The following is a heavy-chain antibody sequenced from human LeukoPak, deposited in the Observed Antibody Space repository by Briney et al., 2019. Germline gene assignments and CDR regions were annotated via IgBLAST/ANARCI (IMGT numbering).Heavy chain of an antibody. J-gene: IGHJ4*02. CDR2: ISYDGSNK. D-gene: IGHD6-13*01. Sequence: GGSLRLSCAVSGFTFSSYAMHWVRQAPGKGLEWVAVISYDGSNKYYADSVKGRFTISRDNSKNTLYLQMNSLRAEDTAVYYCARGPGIAAAASWGQGTLVTVSS. V-gene: IGHV3-30-3*01. CDR1: GFTFSSYA. CDR3: ARGPGIAAAAS.